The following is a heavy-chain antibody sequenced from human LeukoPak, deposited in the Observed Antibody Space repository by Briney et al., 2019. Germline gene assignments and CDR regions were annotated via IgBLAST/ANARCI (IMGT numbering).Heavy chain of an antibody. J-gene: IGHJ4*02. D-gene: IGHD6-13*01. CDR3: ARLVGSSWYHEVLLGRDY. V-gene: IGHV4-38-2*02. CDR1: GYSISSGFY. CDR2: IYYSGST. Sequence: SETLSLTCSVSGYSISSGFYWGWIRQPPGKGLEWIGYIYYSGSTNYNPSLKSRVTISVDTSKNQFSLKLSSVTAADTAVYYCARLVGSSWYHEVLLGRDYWGQGTLVTVSS.